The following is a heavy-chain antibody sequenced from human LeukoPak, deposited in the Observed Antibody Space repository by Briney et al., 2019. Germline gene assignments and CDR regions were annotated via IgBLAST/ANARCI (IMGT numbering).Heavy chain of an antibody. V-gene: IGHV3-33*01. CDR2: IWYDGSNK. CDR3: ARVSGVGGVIINRKPLDY. D-gene: IGHD3-10*01. Sequence: PGGSLRLSCAASGYTFSDSGMHWVRQAPGKGREWVAVIWYDGSNKYYADSLKGRFTISRDNSKNTLYLQMNSLRAEDTAVYYCARVSGVGGVIINRKPLDYWGQGTLVTASS. CDR1: GYTFSDSG. J-gene: IGHJ4*02.